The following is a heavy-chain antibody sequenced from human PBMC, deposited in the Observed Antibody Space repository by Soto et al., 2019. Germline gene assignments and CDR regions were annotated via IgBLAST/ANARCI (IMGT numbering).Heavy chain of an antibody. V-gene: IGHV3-23*01. Sequence: EVQLLESGGGLVQPGGSLRLSCAASGFTFSTYALTWVRQAPGKGLEWVSFISGSGGSTYYADSVKGRFTISRDNFKTTPYLQVNGLSAADTAVYSCAKSRGRDAFDIWGQGTMVTVSS. CDR1: GFTFSTYA. CDR2: ISGSGGST. J-gene: IGHJ3*02. CDR3: AKSRGRDAFDI.